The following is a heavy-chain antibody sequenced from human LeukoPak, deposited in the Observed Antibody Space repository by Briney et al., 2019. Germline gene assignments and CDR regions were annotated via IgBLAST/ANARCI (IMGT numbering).Heavy chain of an antibody. CDR1: GDSVSSNNAV. J-gene: IGHJ4*02. CDR3: TREVAGTGGFDY. CDR2: TYHRSTWYD. D-gene: IGHD6-13*01. V-gene: IGHV6-1*01. Sequence: PSQTLSLTCAISGDSVSSNNAVWNWIRLSPSRGLEWLGRTYHRSTWYDDYVVSVRSRLTITPDISKNQVSLQLNSVTPEDTAVYYCTREVAGTGGFDYWGQGITVTVSS.